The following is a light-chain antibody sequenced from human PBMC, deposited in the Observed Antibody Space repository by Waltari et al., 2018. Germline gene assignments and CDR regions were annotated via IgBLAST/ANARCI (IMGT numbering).Light chain of an antibody. J-gene: IGKJ2*02. Sequence: VLTQYPGGLSLFPGERATLSCTASQSISSGSLVWYQQKRGQAPRLVIYGAYRRASGIPDRFSGSGSGTDFTLIIIRLEPEDSAVYYCQHYDRSPCIFGQGTNIEIK. CDR3: QHYDRSPCI. CDR2: GAY. V-gene: IGKV3-20*01. CDR1: QSISSGS.